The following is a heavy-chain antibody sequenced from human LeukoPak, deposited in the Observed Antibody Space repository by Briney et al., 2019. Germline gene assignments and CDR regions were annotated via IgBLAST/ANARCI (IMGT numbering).Heavy chain of an antibody. J-gene: IGHJ4*02. CDR2: ILYSGDT. D-gene: IGHD2-15*01. Sequence: SETLSLTCTVSAGSISHYYWNWIRQTPGKGLEWIGYILYSGDTNYNPSLKSRVTLSLDTSKSQFSLKLNSVTAADAAVYYCARAYSRGGSFHWGQGTLVIVSP. CDR1: AGSISHYY. CDR3: ARAYSRGGSFH. V-gene: IGHV4-59*01.